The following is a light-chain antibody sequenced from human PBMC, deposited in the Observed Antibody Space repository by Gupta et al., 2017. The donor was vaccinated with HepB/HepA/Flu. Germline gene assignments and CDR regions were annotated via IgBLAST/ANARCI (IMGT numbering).Light chain of an antibody. CDR1: QSVDIS. V-gene: IGKV3-15*01. Sequence: ATLSMSPGERATLACRASQSVDISLAWYQQKPGQAPRLLIYDTSSRATSVPARFSGSGSGTEFTLTISSLQTEDFAVYYCQQYDSWPVTFGQGTKLEIK. J-gene: IGKJ2*01. CDR3: QQYDSWPVT. CDR2: DTS.